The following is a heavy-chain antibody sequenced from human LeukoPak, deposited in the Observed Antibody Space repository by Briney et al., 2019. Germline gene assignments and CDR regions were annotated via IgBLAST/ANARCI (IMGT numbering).Heavy chain of an antibody. CDR3: ARRPYDSSGYRRGGFDY. CDR1: GGSFSGYY. Sequence: PSETLSLTCAVYGGSFSGYYWSWIRQPPGKGLEWIGEINHSGSTNYNPSLKSRVTISVDTSKNQFSLKLSSVTAADTAVCYCARRPYDSSGYRRGGFDYWGQGTLVTVSS. CDR2: INHSGST. V-gene: IGHV4-34*01. J-gene: IGHJ4*02. D-gene: IGHD3-22*01.